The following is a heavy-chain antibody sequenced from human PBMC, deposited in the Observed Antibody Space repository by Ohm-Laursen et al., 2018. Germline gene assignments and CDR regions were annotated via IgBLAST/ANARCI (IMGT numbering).Heavy chain of an antibody. CDR3: ARDQRRYFDWLSSGYYGMDV. CDR2: INPSGGST. CDR1: GYTFTSYY. V-gene: IGHV1-46*01. J-gene: IGHJ6*02. D-gene: IGHD3-9*01. Sequence: GASVKVSCKVSGYTFTSYYMHWVRQAPGQGLEWMGIINPSGGSTSYAQKFQGRVTMTRDTSTSTVYMELSSLRSEDTAVYYCARDQRRYFDWLSSGYYGMDVWGQGTTVTVSS.